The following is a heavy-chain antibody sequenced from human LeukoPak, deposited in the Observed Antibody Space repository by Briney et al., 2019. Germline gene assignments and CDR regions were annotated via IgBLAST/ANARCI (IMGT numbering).Heavy chain of an antibody. J-gene: IGHJ6*03. D-gene: IGHD3-22*01. Sequence: GASVKVSCKASGGTFSSYAISWVRQAPGQGLEWMGGIIPIFGTANYAQKFQGRVTITADKSTSTAYMELSSLRSEDTAVYYCARVGYYDSSGYYYYYYMDVWGKGTTVTVSS. CDR3: ARVGYYDSSGYYYYYYMDV. CDR1: GGTFSSYA. V-gene: IGHV1-69*06. CDR2: IIPIFGTA.